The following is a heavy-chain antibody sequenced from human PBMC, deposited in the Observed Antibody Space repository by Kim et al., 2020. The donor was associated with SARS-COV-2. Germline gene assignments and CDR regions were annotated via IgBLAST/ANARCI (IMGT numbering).Heavy chain of an antibody. CDR2: ISYDGSNK. D-gene: IGHD2-21*02. V-gene: IGHV3-30*18. J-gene: IGHJ5*02. Sequence: GRSLRLSCAASGFTFSSYGMHWVRQAPGKGLEWVAVISYDGSNKYYADSVKGRFTISRDNSKNTLYLQMNSLRAEDTAVYYCAKVPCGGDCYSNWFDPWGQGTLVTVSS. CDR1: GFTFSSYG. CDR3: AKVPCGGDCYSNWFDP.